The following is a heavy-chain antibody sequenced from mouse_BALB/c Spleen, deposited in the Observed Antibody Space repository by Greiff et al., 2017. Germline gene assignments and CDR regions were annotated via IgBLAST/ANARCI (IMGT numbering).Heavy chain of an antibody. CDR3: ARAHYYGSSFFAY. D-gene: IGHD1-1*01. CDR2: INSNGGST. V-gene: IGHV5-6-3*01. CDR1: GFTFSSYG. Sequence: EVHLVESGGGLVQPGGSLKLSCAASGFTFSSYGMSWVRQTPDKRLELVATINSNGGSTYYPDSVKGRFTISRDNAKNTLYLQMSSLKSEDTAMYYCARAHYYGSSFFAYWGQGTLVTVSA. J-gene: IGHJ3*01.